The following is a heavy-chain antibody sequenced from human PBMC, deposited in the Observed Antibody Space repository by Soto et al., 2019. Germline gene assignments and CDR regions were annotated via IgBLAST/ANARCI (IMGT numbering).Heavy chain of an antibody. Sequence: ASVKVSCKVSGYTFTDYYMHWVQQAPGKGLEWMGLVDPEDGETIYAEKFQGRVTITADTSTDTAYMELSSLRSEDTAVYYCATMRQQLGNNWFDPWGQGTLVTVSS. J-gene: IGHJ5*02. V-gene: IGHV1-69-2*01. CDR3: ATMRQQLGNNWFDP. CDR1: GYTFTDYY. CDR2: VDPEDGET. D-gene: IGHD6-13*01.